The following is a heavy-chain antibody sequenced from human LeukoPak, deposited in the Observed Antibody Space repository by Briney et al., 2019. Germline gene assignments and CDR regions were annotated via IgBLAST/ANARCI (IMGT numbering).Heavy chain of an antibody. J-gene: IGHJ6*03. V-gene: IGHV1-18*01. D-gene: IGHD5-12*01. CDR1: GYTFTSYG. CDR2: ISAYNGNT. CDR3: ARVPDSGYDYLYYYYYMDV. Sequence: ASVKVSCKASGYTFTSYGISWVRQAPGQGLEWMGWISAYNGNTNYAQKLQGRVTITTDTSTSTAYMELRSLRSDDTAVYYCARVPDSGYDYLYYYYYMDVWGKGTTVTISS.